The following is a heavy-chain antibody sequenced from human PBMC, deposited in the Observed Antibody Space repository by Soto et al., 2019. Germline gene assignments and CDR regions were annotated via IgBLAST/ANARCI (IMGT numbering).Heavy chain of an antibody. J-gene: IGHJ6*02. CDR3: ARGGEPLGHYGLDV. CDR1: GGSVRSGQHF. Sequence: XETLSLTCSVSGGSVRSGQHFWNWIRQPPGRGLEWLVYMYYTGVTNYNPSLKSRVSMSVDTSKDQFSLNLTSLTAADTAVYYCARGGEPLGHYGLDVWGQGTTVTVSS. CDR2: MYYTGVT. D-gene: IGHD3-10*01. V-gene: IGHV4-61*01.